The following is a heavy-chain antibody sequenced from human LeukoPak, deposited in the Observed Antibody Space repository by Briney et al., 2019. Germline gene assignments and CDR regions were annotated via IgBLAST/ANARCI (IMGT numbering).Heavy chain of an antibody. D-gene: IGHD6-6*01. V-gene: IGHV3-23*01. CDR3: ARGLSGYSSSLGY. Sequence: GGSLRLSCAASGFTFSNYDMSWVRQAPGKGLEWVSTISGSGGSTYYTDSVKGRFTISRDNSKNTVYLQMNSLRAEDTAVYYCARGLSGYSSSLGYWGQGTLVTVSS. CDR2: ISGSGGST. J-gene: IGHJ4*02. CDR1: GFTFSNYD.